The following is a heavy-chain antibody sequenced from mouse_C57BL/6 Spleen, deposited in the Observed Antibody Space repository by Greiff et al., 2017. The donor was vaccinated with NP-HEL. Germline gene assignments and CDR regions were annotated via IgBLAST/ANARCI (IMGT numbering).Heavy chain of an antibody. CDR3: ARYNYGSSYGYFDV. J-gene: IGHJ1*03. CDR2: IRNKANGYTT. Sequence: EVKLVESGGGLVQPGGSLSLSCAASGFTFTDYSMSWVRQPPGKALEWLGFIRNKANGYTTEYSASVKGRFTISRDNSQSILYLQMNALRAEDSATYDGARYNYGSSYGYFDVWGTGTTVTVSS. V-gene: IGHV7-3*01. D-gene: IGHD1-1*01. CDR1: GFTFTDYS.